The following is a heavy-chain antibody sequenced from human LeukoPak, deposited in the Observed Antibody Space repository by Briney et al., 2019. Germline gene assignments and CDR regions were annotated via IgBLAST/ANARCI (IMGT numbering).Heavy chain of an antibody. CDR2: ISSSIIYV. J-gene: IGHJ4*02. CDR3: ARGDSGSYYPDY. CDR1: GFTFCSYS. D-gene: IGHD1-26*01. V-gene: IGHV3-21*01. Sequence: PGGSLRLSCAASGFTFCSYSVNSVRQSPGQGVECVSSISSSIIYVYYADSVKGRFTISRDNAKNSLYLQMNSLRAEDTAVYYCARGDSGSYYPDYWGQGTLVTVSS.